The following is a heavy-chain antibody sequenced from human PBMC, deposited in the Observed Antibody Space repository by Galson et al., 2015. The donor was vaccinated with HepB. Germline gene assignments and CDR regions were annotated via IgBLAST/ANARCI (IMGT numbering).Heavy chain of an antibody. CDR1: GFTFSSYS. J-gene: IGHJ4*02. CDR2: ISGSTTTI. V-gene: IGHV3-48*01. D-gene: IGHD4-17*01. Sequence: SLRLSCAASGFTFSSYSMNWVRQAPGKGLEWVSYISGSTTTIYYADSAKGRFTISRDNAKNSLYLQMNNLRAEDSAVYYCARDWSDGDFFPVRYWGQGALVTGSS. CDR3: ARDWSDGDFFPVRY.